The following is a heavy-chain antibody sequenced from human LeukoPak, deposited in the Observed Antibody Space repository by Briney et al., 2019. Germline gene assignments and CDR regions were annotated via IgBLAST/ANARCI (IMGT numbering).Heavy chain of an antibody. CDR2: IYAGGSK. CDR1: GFTLSSNY. J-gene: IGHJ4*02. V-gene: IGHV3-66*01. D-gene: IGHD2-2*01. Sequence: WGSLRLSCAAAGFTLSSNYMSWVRQAPGKGLEGGSVIYAGGSKHYAAPVKGTFPISRDNSKKTLYLQMNRLTAEDTAVYYCARAVIGTSWYGYWDQATLVTVYS. CDR3: ARAVIGTSWYGY.